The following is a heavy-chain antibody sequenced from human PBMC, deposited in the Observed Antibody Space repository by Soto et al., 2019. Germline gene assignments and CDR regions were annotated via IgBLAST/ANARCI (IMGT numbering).Heavy chain of an antibody. CDR2: IYYSGTT. CDR1: GASISSGGYY. V-gene: IGHV4-31*03. J-gene: IGHJ6*02. D-gene: IGHD2-21*01. Sequence: QVQLQESGPGLVKPSQTLSLTCSVSGASISSGGYYWNWIRQHPGKGLEWIGYIYYSGTTYYNPSLKSRVTISLDTSQNQFSLKLSSVTAADTAVYYCAASCVGCGGFNYYGMDVWGQGTTVTVSS. CDR3: AASCVGCGGFNYYGMDV.